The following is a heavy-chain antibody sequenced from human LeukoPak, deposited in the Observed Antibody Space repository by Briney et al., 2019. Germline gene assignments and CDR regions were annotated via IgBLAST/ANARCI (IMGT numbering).Heavy chain of an antibody. CDR1: GDSVSSNSVT. D-gene: IGHD2-2*01. J-gene: IGHJ5*02. CDR2: TYYRSTWYN. Sequence: SQTLSLTCAISGDSVSSNSVTWNWIRQSPSRGPEWLGRTYYRSTWYNDYAVSVRGRITVNPDTSKNQFSLHLNSVTPEDTAVYYCARRLTQYDCFDPWGQGILVTVSS. V-gene: IGHV6-1*01. CDR3: ARRLTQYDCFDP.